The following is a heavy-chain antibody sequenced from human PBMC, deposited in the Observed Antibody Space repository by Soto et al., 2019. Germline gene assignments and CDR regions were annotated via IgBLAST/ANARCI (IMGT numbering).Heavy chain of an antibody. D-gene: IGHD3-9*01. CDR2: IFPNGRDK. J-gene: IGHJ6*02. CDR3: ARDLSHYDILTGYYTGGMDV. Sequence: PGGALKISCAAPGFTLRTFIMHWGRQAPGKGVGGVAIIFPNGRDKDYADSVKGRFTISRDNSNNRLYLQMDSLRPEDTAVYYCARDLSHYDILTGYYTGGMDVWGQGTTVTVSS. V-gene: IGHV3-30*04. CDR1: GFTLRTFI.